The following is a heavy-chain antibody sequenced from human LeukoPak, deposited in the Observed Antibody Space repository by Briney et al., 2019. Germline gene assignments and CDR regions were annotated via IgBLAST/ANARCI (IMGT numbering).Heavy chain of an antibody. CDR2: INSNGGST. V-gene: IGHV3-64D*06. D-gene: IGHD3-22*01. CDR1: GFAFSNYA. Sequence: PGGSLRVSCSASGFAFSNYATHWVRQAPGKGLEYVAGINSNGGSTFYADSVKGRFTMSGDNSKNTLYLQMSSLRVEDTAVYYCVKDLYYDNSGYYSGAFDYWGQGTLVTVSS. J-gene: IGHJ4*02. CDR3: VKDLYYDNSGYYSGAFDY.